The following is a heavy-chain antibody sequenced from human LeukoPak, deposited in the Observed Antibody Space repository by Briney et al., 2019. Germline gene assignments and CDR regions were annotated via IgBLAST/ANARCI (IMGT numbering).Heavy chain of an antibody. V-gene: IGHV3-7*03. J-gene: IGHJ4*02. D-gene: IGHD3-16*01. CDR3: ARLLRGEYYFDY. Sequence: GGSLRLSCAASGFTLSNYWMSWVRQAPGKGLEWVANINQDGSEKYYVDSVKGRFAISRDNAKNSLYLQMNSLRAEDTAVYYCARLLRGEYYFDYWGQGTLVTVSS. CDR1: GFTLSNYW. CDR2: INQDGSEK.